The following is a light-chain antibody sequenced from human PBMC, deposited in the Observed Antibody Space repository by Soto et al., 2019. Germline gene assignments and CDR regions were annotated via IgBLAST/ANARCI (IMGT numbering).Light chain of an antibody. CDR3: QSYDSSLSGYV. Sequence: QSVLTQPPSVSGAPGQRVTISCTGSSSNIGADYDVHWYQHLPGTAPKLLIYGNNNRPSGVPDRFSGSKSGTSAPLAITGLQAEDETDYYCQSYDSSLSGYVFGTGTKLTVL. CDR1: SSNIGADYD. V-gene: IGLV1-40*01. CDR2: GNN. J-gene: IGLJ1*01.